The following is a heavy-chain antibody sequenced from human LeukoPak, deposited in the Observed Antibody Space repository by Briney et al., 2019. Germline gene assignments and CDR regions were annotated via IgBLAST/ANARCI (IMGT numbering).Heavy chain of an antibody. J-gene: IGHJ4*02. D-gene: IGHD3-22*01. CDR3: ARDTYYYDSSGYWGGFDY. Sequence: SETLSLTCAVYGGSFSGYYWSWIRQPPGKGLEWIGEINHSGSTNYNPSLKSRVTMSVDTSKNQFSLKLSSVTAADTAVYYCARDTYYYDSSGYWGGFDYWGQGTLVTVSS. CDR1: GGSFSGYY. CDR2: INHSGST. V-gene: IGHV4-34*01.